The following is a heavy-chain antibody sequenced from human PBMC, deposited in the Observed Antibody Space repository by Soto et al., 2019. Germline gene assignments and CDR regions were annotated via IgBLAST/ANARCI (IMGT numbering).Heavy chain of an antibody. J-gene: IGHJ5*02. CDR2: IYYSGST. CDR1: GGSISRSTYY. V-gene: IGHV4-39*01. D-gene: IGHD2-2*02. Sequence: SETLSLTCTVSGGSISRSTYYWGWIRQPPGKGLEWIGSIYYSGSTYYRPSLKSRVTISVDTSKNQFSLKLSSVTAADTAVYYCARQVQAAIRLGWFDPWGQGTLVTVSS. CDR3: ARQVQAAIRLGWFDP.